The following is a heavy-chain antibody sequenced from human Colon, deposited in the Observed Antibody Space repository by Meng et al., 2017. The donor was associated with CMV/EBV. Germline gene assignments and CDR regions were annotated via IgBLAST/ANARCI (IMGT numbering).Heavy chain of an antibody. D-gene: IGHD5-18*01. CDR2: IYDTGSS. Sequence: GSLRLSFSVSGGSIRSSSYYWAWIRQPPGKGLERIGNIYDTGSSYYNPSLESRATISLDTPKNQVSLKLSSVTAADTAVYYCARVGYGYLFWGQGALVTVSS. V-gene: IGHV4-39*07. CDR1: GGSIRSSSYY. CDR3: ARVGYGYLF. J-gene: IGHJ4*02.